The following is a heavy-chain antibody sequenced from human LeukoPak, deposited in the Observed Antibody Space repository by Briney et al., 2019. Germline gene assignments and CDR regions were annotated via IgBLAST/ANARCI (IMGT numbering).Heavy chain of an antibody. D-gene: IGHD1-14*01. V-gene: IGHV4-61*02. CDR1: GGSISSGSYY. CDR3: ASSLGTTTDFDY. Sequence: ASQTLSLTCTVSGGSISSGSYYWSWIRQPAGKGLEWIGRIYTSGSTNYNPPLKSRVTISVDTSKNQFSLKLSSVTAADTAVYYCASSLGTTTDFDYWGQGTLVTVSS. J-gene: IGHJ4*02. CDR2: IYTSGST.